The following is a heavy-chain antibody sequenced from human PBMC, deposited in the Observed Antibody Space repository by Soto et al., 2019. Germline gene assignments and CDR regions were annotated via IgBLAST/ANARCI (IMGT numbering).Heavy chain of an antibody. Sequence: QVQLQESGPGLVKPSETLSLTCAVSGDSISSYYCMWIRQPPGKGLESIGYLYYGRSANYKPSLKSRVTLSVDTATNQCSLTLSSMTAADTAVYYCALRSMAVVPEYWGQGTLVTVSS. CDR1: GDSISSYY. CDR3: ALRSMAVVPEY. D-gene: IGHD3-22*01. CDR2: LYYGRSA. J-gene: IGHJ4*02. V-gene: IGHV4-59*01.